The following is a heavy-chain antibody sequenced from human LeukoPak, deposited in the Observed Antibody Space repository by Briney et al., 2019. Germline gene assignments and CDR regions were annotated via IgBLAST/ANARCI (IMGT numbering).Heavy chain of an antibody. V-gene: IGHV1-69*05. D-gene: IGHD3-16*01. J-gene: IGHJ6*03. CDR3: ARESGGGYYMDV. CDR1: GGTFSSYA. Sequence: SVNVSCKASGGTFSSYAISWVRQAPGQGLEWMGGIIPIFGTANYAQKFQGRVTITTDESTSTAYMELSSLRSEDTAVYYCARESGGGYYMDVWGKGTTVTVSS. CDR2: IIPIFGTA.